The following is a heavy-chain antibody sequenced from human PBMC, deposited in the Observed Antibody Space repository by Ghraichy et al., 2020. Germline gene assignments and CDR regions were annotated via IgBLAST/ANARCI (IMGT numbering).Heavy chain of an antibody. CDR1: GGSFSGYY. Sequence: SQTLSLTCAVYGGSFSGYYWSWIRQPPGKGLEWIGEINHSGSTNYNPSLKSRVTISVDTSKNQFSLKLSSVTAADTAVYYCARIRWGEPGHFDYWGQGTLVTVSS. D-gene: IGHD4-23*01. V-gene: IGHV4-34*01. J-gene: IGHJ4*02. CDR3: ARIRWGEPGHFDY. CDR2: INHSGST.